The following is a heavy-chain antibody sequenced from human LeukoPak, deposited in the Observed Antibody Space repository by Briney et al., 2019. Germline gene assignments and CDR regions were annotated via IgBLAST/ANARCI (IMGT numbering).Heavy chain of an antibody. J-gene: IGHJ3*01. CDR2: ISDTGGTT. CDR3: AKPFYYDSSFSTRAFDF. D-gene: IGHD3-22*01. V-gene: IGHV3-23*01. Sequence: GGSLRLSCAASGFTFSSYAMNWVRQAPGKGLEWVSVISDTGGTTYYADSVKGRFTISRDNSKNTLYLQMNSLRPEDTAVYYCAKPFYYDSSFSTRAFDFWGKGTLVTVS. CDR1: GFTFSSYA.